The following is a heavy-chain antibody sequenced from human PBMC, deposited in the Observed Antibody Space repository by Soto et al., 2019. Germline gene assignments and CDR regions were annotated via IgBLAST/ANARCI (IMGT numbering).Heavy chain of an antibody. CDR1: GYTFTSYA. D-gene: IGHD1-26*01. V-gene: IGHV1-3*01. CDR2: INAGNGNT. Sequence: QVQLVQSGAEVKKPGASVKVSCKASGYTFTSYAMHWVRQAPGQRLEWMGWINAGNGNTKYSQKFQGRVTITRDTSASTAYMELSSLRSEDTAVYYCARGSGRSITSWFDPWGQGTLVTVSS. J-gene: IGHJ5*02. CDR3: ARGSGRSITSWFDP.